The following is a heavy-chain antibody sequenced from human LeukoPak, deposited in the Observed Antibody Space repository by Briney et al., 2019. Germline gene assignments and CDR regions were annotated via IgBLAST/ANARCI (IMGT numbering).Heavy chain of an antibody. Sequence: GESLKISCKASGYSFSNYWIGWVRQLPVKGLEWMGIIYPADSNTLYSPSFQGQVTISADKSISTAYLQWSSLKASDTAMYYCARRYYHSSEFDPWGQGTLVTVSS. V-gene: IGHV5-51*01. D-gene: IGHD3-22*01. CDR1: GYSFSNYW. CDR2: IYPADSNT. J-gene: IGHJ5*02. CDR3: ARRYYHSSEFDP.